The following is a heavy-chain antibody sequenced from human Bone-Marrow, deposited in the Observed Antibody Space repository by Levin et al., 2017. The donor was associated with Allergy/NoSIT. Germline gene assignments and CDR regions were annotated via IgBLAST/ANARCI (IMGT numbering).Heavy chain of an antibody. CDR2: ISSSGSDM. CDR1: GFTFSIYS. CDR3: ARRIIGDVRVAHKEAFDI. D-gene: IGHD3-16*01. J-gene: IGHJ3*02. Sequence: GGSLRLSCTVSGFTFSIYSINWVRQAPGKGLEWVSSISSSGSDMYYVDSVKGRFTISRDNAKNSLTLQMNSLRAEDTAVYYCARRIIGDVRVAHKEAFDIWGQGTMVSVSS. V-gene: IGHV3-21*01.